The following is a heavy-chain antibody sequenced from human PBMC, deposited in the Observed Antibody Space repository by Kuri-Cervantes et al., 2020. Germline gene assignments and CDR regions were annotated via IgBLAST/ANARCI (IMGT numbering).Heavy chain of an antibody. Sequence: GESLKISCAASGFTFSSYAMHWVRQAPGKGLEWVAVISYDGSNKYYADSVKGRFTISRDNAKNSLYLQMNSLRAEDTAVYYCARGWASIAVGFDYWGQGTTVTVSS. D-gene: IGHD6-19*01. V-gene: IGHV3-30-3*01. CDR3: ARGWASIAVGFDY. CDR1: GFTFSSYA. J-gene: IGHJ4*03. CDR2: ISYDGSNK.